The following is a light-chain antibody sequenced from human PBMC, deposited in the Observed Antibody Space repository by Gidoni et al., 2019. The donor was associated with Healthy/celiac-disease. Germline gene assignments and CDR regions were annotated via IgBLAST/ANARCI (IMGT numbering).Light chain of an antibody. Sequence: DIQMTQSPSSILPSLARRVRTLANILNWYQQKPGKAPKLLIYDESNLETGVPSRFSGSGSGTDFTFTISSLQPEDIATYYCQQYDNLPLTFGGGTKVEIK. J-gene: IGKJ4*01. V-gene: IGKV1-33*01. CDR3: QQYDNLPLT. CDR2: DES. CDR1: RTLAN.